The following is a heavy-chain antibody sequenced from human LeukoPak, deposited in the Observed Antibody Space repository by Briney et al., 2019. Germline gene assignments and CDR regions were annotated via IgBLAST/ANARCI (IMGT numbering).Heavy chain of an antibody. J-gene: IGHJ3*01. CDR1: GFTFSSYA. CDR2: ISGSGGST. CDR3: ARLLNYLDSSGNNHDAFDL. Sequence: PGGSLRLSCAASGFTFSSYAMSWVRQAPGKGLEWVSAISGSGGSTYYADSVKGRFTISRDNAKNSLFLQMSSLRADDTAVYYCARLLNYLDSSGNNHDAFDLWGQGTMVTVSS. V-gene: IGHV3-23*01. D-gene: IGHD3-22*01.